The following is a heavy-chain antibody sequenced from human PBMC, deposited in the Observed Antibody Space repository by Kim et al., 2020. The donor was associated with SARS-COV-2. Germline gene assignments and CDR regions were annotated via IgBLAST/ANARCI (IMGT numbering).Heavy chain of an antibody. Sequence: GGSLRLSCVASGFNFGNFAMAWVRQAPGKGLEWVADISGSGNTPSYTDSVKGRFAISRDDSKNTLYLQMNTLRAEDTAIYYCAKLPDFWSAYYFHFWGQGTLVTVSS. J-gene: IGHJ4*02. CDR1: GFNFGNFA. CDR2: ISGSGNTP. D-gene: IGHD3-3*01. CDR3: AKLPDFWSAYYFHF. V-gene: IGHV3-23*01.